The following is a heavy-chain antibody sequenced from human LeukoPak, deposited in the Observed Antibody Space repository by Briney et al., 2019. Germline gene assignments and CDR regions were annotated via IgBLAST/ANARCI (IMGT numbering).Heavy chain of an antibody. CDR1: GFTFSSYS. Sequence: GGSLRRSCAASGFTFSSYSMNWVRQAPGKGLEWVSSISSSSSYIYYADSVKGRFTISRDNAKNSLYLQMNSLRAEDTAVYYCAGWDIVVVPAARAQFGWFDPWGQGTLVTVSS. CDR2: ISSSSSYI. V-gene: IGHV3-21*01. J-gene: IGHJ5*02. D-gene: IGHD2-2*01. CDR3: AGWDIVVVPAARAQFGWFDP.